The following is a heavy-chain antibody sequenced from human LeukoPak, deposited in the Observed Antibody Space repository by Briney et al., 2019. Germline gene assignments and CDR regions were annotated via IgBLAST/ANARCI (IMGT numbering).Heavy chain of an antibody. CDR3: ARQIASAGTAGFDF. V-gene: IGHV4-4*07. D-gene: IGHD6-13*01. J-gene: IGHJ4*02. CDR1: GGSISSYY. CDR2: VYSTGST. Sequence: TSETLSLTCTVSGGSISSYYWNWIRQPARQGLEWIGLVYSTGSTNYNPSLKSRVTMSVDTSKNQFSLRVRSVTAADTAVYYCARQIASAGTAGFDFWGQGALVTVSS.